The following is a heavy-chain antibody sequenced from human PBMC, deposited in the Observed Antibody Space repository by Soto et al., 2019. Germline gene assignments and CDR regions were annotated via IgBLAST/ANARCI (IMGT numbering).Heavy chain of an antibody. D-gene: IGHD1-1*01. CDR2: TSNDGINT. CDR3: ARGNMDV. CDR1: AFTLSKFV. V-gene: IGHV3-30-3*01. J-gene: IGHJ6*02. Sequence: QVQLVESGGGVVQPGRSLRLSCAASAFTLSKFVMHWVRQAPGKGLDWLAVTSNDGINTYYAGSVKGRFTISRDNSKNMVYLQRNSLRDEDTAVYYCARGNMDVWGQGTTVSVSS.